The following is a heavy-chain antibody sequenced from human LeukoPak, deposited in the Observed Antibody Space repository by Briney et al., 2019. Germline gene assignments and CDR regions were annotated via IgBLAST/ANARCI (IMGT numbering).Heavy chain of an antibody. D-gene: IGHD3-22*01. J-gene: IGHJ4*02. Sequence: PGGSLRLSCAASGFTFSSYSMNWVRQAPGKGLEWVSYISSSSSTIYYADSVKGRFTISRDNAKNSPYLQMNSLRDEDTAVYYCARGPERVRYYYDSSGWYFDYWGQGTLVTVSS. CDR1: GFTFSSYS. V-gene: IGHV3-48*02. CDR3: ARGPERVRYYYDSSGWYFDY. CDR2: ISSSSSTI.